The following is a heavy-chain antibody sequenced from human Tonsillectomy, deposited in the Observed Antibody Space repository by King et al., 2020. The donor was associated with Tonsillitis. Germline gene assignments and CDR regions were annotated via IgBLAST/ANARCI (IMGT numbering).Heavy chain of an antibody. V-gene: IGHV4-39*01. D-gene: IGHD3-16*01. J-gene: IGHJ4*02. Sequence: QLQESGPGLVKPSETLSLTCTVSGGSISSSSNYWGWIRQPPGKGLEGIGSFYYSGSTYYNPSLKSRVTISVDTSKNQFSLKLSSVTAADTAVYYCARLGLVDYWGQGTLVTVSS. CDR3: ARLGLVDY. CDR1: GGSISSSSNY. CDR2: FYYSGST.